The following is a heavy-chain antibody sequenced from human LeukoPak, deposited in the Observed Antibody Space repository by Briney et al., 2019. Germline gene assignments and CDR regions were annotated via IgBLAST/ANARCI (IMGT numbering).Heavy chain of an antibody. V-gene: IGHV3-30-3*01. CDR2: ISYDGSNK. Sequence: GGSLRLSCAASGFTFSSYAMHWVRQAPGKGLEWVAVISYDGSNKYYADSVKGRFTISRDNSKNTLYLQMNSLRAEDTAVYYCSTNFDYWGQGTLVTVSS. D-gene: IGHD2-2*01. CDR1: GFTFSSYA. J-gene: IGHJ4*02. CDR3: STNFDY.